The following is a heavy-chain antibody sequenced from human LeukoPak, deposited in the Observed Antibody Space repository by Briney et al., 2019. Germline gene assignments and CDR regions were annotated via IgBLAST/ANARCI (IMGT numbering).Heavy chain of an antibody. CDR2: ISHSGGST. D-gene: IGHD5-18*01. CDR3: AKGGSGGYSYGPYYYYYYMDV. CDR1: GFTFSSYA. Sequence: GGSLRLSCAASGFTFSSYAMNWVRQAPGKGLEWVSVISHSGGSTYYADSVKGRFTISRDNSKNTLYLQMNSLRAEDTAVYYCAKGGSGGYSYGPYYYYYYMDVWGKGTTVTVSS. V-gene: IGHV3-23*01. J-gene: IGHJ6*03.